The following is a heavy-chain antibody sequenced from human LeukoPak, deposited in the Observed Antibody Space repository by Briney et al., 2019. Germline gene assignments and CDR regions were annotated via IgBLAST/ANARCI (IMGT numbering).Heavy chain of an antibody. J-gene: IGHJ4*02. CDR3: ARTTMVRGVTRHFDY. V-gene: IGHV5-51*01. D-gene: IGHD3-10*01. CDR2: IYPGDSDT. CDR1: GHSFTSYW. Sequence: GESLKISCKGSGHSFTSYWIGWVRQMPGKGLEWMGIIYPGDSDTRYSPSFQGQVTISADKSISTAYLQRSSLKASDTAMYYCARTTMVRGVTRHFDYWGQGTLVTVSS.